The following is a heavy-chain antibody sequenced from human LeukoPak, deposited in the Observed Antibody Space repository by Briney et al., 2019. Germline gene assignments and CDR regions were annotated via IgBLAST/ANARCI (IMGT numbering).Heavy chain of an antibody. V-gene: IGHV3-7*01. Sequence: GGSLRLSCAASGFTFSSYWMSWVRQAPGKGLEWVANIKQGGSEKYYVDSVKGRFTISRDNAKNSLYLQMNSLRAEDTAVYYCARDIYPIAAQLDYWGQGTLVTVSS. CDR3: ARDIYPIAAQLDY. CDR1: GFTFSSYW. CDR2: IKQGGSEK. D-gene: IGHD6-6*01. J-gene: IGHJ4*02.